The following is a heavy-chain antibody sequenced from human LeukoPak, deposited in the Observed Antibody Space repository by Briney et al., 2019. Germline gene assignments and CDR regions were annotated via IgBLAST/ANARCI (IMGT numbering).Heavy chain of an antibody. CDR3: ARGRREIDY. J-gene: IGHJ4*02. Sequence: PSETLSLTCTVPGGSINTYYWSCIRQPAGKGLEWIGRIYSSGNTNYNPSLRSRVTMSVDTSKNQFSLRLSSVTAADTAVYYCARGRREIDYSGQGTLVTVSS. CDR2: IYSSGNT. V-gene: IGHV4-4*07. D-gene: IGHD1-26*01. CDR1: GGSINTYY.